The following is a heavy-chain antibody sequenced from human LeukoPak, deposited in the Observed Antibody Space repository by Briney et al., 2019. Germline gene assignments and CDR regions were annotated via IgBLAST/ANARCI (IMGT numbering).Heavy chain of an antibody. V-gene: IGHV3-7*01. Sequence: GGSLRLSCAASGFTFSSYWMSWVRQAPGKGLEWVANIKQDGSEKYYVDSVKGRFTISRDNAKNSLYLQMNSLRAEDTAVYYCARGGRQQLKRYMGAFDIWGQGTMVTVSS. J-gene: IGHJ3*02. CDR1: GFTFSSYW. CDR3: ARGGRQQLKRYMGAFDI. CDR2: IKQDGSEK. D-gene: IGHD6-13*01.